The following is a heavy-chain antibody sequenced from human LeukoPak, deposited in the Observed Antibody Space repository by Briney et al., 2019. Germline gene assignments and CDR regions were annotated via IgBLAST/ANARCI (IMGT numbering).Heavy chain of an antibody. V-gene: IGHV3-9*01. D-gene: IGHD2-2*02. CDR1: GFTFDDYA. J-gene: IGHJ3*02. CDR3: AKVPCSSTSCYRLGDAFDS. CDR2: ISWNSGSI. Sequence: GGSLRLSCAASGFTFDDYAMHWVRQAPGKGLEWVSGISWNSGSIGYADSVKGRFTISRDNAKNSLYLQMNNLRAEDTALYYCAKVPCSSTSCYRLGDAFDSCGQGTMVTVSS.